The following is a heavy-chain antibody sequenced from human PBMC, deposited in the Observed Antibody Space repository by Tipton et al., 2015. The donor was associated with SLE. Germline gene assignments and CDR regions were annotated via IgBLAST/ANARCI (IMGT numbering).Heavy chain of an antibody. CDR3: ARALWKGGDY. CDR1: GGSFSGYY. J-gene: IGHJ4*02. CDR2: INHSGST. D-gene: IGHD1-1*01. Sequence: LRLSCAVYGGSFSGYYWSWIRQPPGKGLEWIGEINHSGSTNHNPSLKSRVTISVDTPKNQLSLKLSAVTAADTAVYYCARALWKGGDYWGQGTLVTVSS. V-gene: IGHV4-34*01.